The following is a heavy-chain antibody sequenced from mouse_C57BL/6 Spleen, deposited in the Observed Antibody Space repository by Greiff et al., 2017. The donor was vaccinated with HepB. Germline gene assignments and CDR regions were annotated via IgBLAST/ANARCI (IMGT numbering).Heavy chain of an antibody. J-gene: IGHJ2*01. CDR3: ARKGDYYYGSRGFFDY. CDR1: GYTFTSYW. Sequence: QVQLQQPGAELVKPGASVKMSCKASGYTFTSYWITWVKQRPGQGLEWIGDIYPGSGSTNYNEKFKSKATLTVDTSSSTAYMQLSSLTSEDSAVYYCARKGDYYYGSRGFFDYWGQGTTLTVSS. V-gene: IGHV1-55*01. CDR2: IYPGSGST. D-gene: IGHD1-1*01.